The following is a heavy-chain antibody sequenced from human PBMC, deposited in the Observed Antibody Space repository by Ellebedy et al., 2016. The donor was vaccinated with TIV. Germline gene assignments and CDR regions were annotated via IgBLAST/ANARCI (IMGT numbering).Heavy chain of an antibody. Sequence: PGGSLRLSCAASGFTFSRYWMHWVRQAPGKGLEWVSRIYTDGSSTHYADSVKGRFTIYRDNAKNTLYLQMNSLRAEDTAVYYCARDDDPNSGYYPYYYFDLWGRGTLVTVSS. J-gene: IGHJ2*01. CDR2: IYTDGSST. CDR1: GFTFSRYW. CDR3: ARDDDPNSGYYPYYYFDL. D-gene: IGHD5-12*01. V-gene: IGHV3-74*01.